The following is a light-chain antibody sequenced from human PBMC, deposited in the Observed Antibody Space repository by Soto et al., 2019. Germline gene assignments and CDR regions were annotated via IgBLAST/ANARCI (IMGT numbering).Light chain of an antibody. V-gene: IGLV2-8*01. CDR3: KSYAGSNTYV. J-gene: IGLJ1*01. Sequence: QSALTQPPSAAGPPGQSVTISCTGTKNDIGVYDFVSWYQHHPGKAPRLIIYEVVQRPSGVPDRFSGSKSGNTTSLTVSGLQAADEADYFCKSYAGSNTYVFGGGTKV. CDR2: EVV. CDR1: KNDIGVYDF.